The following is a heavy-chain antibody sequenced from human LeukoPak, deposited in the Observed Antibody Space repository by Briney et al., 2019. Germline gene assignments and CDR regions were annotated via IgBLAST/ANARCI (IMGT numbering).Heavy chain of an antibody. CDR3: ARGCRY. CDR1: GFNFRAYW. V-gene: IGHV3-7*01. CDR2: IKEDGSEK. Sequence: GGSLRLSCTTSGFNFRAYWMAWVRQAPGKGLEWVANIKEDGSEKYYVDSVKGRFTVSRDTAKNSLYLQMNSLRAEDTAVYYCARGCRYWGQGTLVTVSS. J-gene: IGHJ4*02.